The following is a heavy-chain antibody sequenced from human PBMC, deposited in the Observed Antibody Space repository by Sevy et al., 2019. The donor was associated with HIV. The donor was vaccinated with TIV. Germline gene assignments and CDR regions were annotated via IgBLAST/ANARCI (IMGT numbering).Heavy chain of an antibody. CDR2: ISWDDDT. CDR1: GFSLSTSGVG. Sequence: SGPTLVKPTQTLTLTCTFSGFSLSTSGVGVGWIRQPPGKALEWLALISWDDDTRYSPSLKSRLNITKDTSTNQVVLTMTNMDPVDTATYFCAHRRMVRGVITAPFDYWGQGTLVTVSS. J-gene: IGHJ4*02. CDR3: AHRRMVRGVITAPFDY. V-gene: IGHV2-5*02. D-gene: IGHD3-10*01.